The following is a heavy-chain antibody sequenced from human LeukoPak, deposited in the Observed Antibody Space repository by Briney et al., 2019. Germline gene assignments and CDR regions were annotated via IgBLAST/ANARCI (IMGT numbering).Heavy chain of an antibody. CDR2: ISWNSGSI. CDR3: AKQTYSNGWMPLGYLGY. V-gene: IGHV3-9*01. Sequence: PGRSLRLSCAASGFTFDDYAMHWVRHAPGKGLEWVSGISWNSGSIGYADSVKGRFTISRDNAKNSLYLQMNSLRTEDTALYYCAKQTYSNGWMPLGYLGYWGQGTLVTVSS. J-gene: IGHJ4*02. D-gene: IGHD6-19*01. CDR1: GFTFDDYA.